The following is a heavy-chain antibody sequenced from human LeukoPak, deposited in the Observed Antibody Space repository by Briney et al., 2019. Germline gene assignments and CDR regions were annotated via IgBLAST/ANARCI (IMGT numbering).Heavy chain of an antibody. CDR1: GFTVSSNY. D-gene: IGHD3-16*02. Sequence: GGSLRLSCAASGFTVSSNYMSWVRQAPGKGLEWVSVIYSGGSTYYADSVKGRFTISRDSSKNTLYLQMNSLRAEDTAVYYCAKDYYTRLGELSYFDYWGQGTLVTVSS. V-gene: IGHV3-53*01. J-gene: IGHJ4*02. CDR2: IYSGGST. CDR3: AKDYYTRLGELSYFDY.